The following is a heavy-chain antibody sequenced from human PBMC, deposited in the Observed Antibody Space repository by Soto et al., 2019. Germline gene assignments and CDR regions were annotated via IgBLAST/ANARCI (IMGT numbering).Heavy chain of an antibody. CDR3: ARQDLSPLYFDS. D-gene: IGHD3-16*01. V-gene: IGHV4-39*01. CDR1: GGSIRSSSYY. Sequence: SETLSLTCTVSGGSIRSSSYYWGWIRQPPGKGLEWMGNVYYSGSTYYSPSLKSRVTISIDTSKNHFSLKLSSVTAADTAVYYCARQDLSPLYFDSWGHGTLVTVSS. J-gene: IGHJ4*01. CDR2: VYYSGST.